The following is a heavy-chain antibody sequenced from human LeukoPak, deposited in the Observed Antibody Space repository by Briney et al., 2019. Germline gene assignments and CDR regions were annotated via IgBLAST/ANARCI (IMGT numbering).Heavy chain of an antibody. CDR3: ARGPDYSTSYAANWFDP. D-gene: IGHD2-2*01. J-gene: IGHJ5*02. CDR1: GGSISSSPYY. Sequence: SETLSLTCTVSGGSISSSPYYWGWVRQPPGKGLEWIASMYRSGSTFYDPSLKSRVTISIDTSKNQFSLRLNSVTSADTAVYFCARGPDYSTSYAANWFDPWGQGTLVTVSS. CDR2: MYRSGST. V-gene: IGHV4-39*01.